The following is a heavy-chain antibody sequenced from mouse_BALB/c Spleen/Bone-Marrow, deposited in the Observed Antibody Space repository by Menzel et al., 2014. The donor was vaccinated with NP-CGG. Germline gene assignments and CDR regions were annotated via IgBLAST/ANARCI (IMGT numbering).Heavy chain of an antibody. CDR1: GYTFTTYT. Sequence: VQLQQSGAELARPGASVKMSCKASGYTFTTYTMHWVKQRPGQGLEWIGYINPSSGYTNTNQKVKDKATLTADKSSSTAYMQLSSLTSEDAAVYFCAKRDIYYGYDGNAMDYWGQGTSVTVSS. D-gene: IGHD2-2*01. CDR2: INPSSGYT. V-gene: IGHV1-4*01. CDR3: AKRDIYYGYDGNAMDY. J-gene: IGHJ4*01.